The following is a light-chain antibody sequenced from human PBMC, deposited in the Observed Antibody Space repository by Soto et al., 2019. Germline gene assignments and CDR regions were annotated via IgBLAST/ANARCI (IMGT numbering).Light chain of an antibody. CDR1: ESIRTW. V-gene: IGKV1-5*01. CDR3: QHYNSYSEA. J-gene: IGKJ1*01. Sequence: DIQMTHSPSTLSASIGDRVTITCWVSESIRTWLAWYQHKPGKAPKFLIYDASSLESGVPSRFSGSGSGTEFTLTISSLQPDDFATYYCQHYNSYSEAFGQGTKVDI. CDR2: DAS.